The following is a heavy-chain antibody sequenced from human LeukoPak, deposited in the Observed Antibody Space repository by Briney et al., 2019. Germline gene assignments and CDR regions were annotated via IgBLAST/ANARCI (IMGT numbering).Heavy chain of an antibody. Sequence: ASVKVSCKASGYTFTEYYMHWVRQAPGQGLEWMGWINPNGGGTKYAQKFQGRVTMTRETSISTADMELSSLAYDDTAVYYCARDTCNGGSCFNWFDPWGQGTLVTVSS. V-gene: IGHV1-2*02. CDR1: GYTFTEYY. CDR3: ARDTCNGGSCFNWFDP. J-gene: IGHJ5*02. D-gene: IGHD2-15*01. CDR2: INPNGGGT.